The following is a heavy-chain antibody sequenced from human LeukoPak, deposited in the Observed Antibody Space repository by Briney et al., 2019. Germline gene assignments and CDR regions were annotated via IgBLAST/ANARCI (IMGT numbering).Heavy chain of an antibody. V-gene: IGHV3-23*01. D-gene: IGHD3-9*01. Sequence: GGSLRLSCAASGFIFRNYAMSWVRQAPGKGLEWVSAITGSGNTTYYADSVKGRFTISRDNSKNTLYVEMNTLRAEDTAVYYCAKWGDYDILTGYYVSDFWGQGTLVTVSS. CDR3: AKWGDYDILTGYYVSDF. J-gene: IGHJ4*02. CDR2: ITGSGNTT. CDR1: GFIFRNYA.